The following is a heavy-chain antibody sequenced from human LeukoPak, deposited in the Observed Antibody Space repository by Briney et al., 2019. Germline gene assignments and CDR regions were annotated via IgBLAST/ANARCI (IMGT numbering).Heavy chain of an antibody. CDR1: GXTFSNYC. Sequence: PGGSLRLSCAVSGXTFSNYCMSWVRQAPGKGLEWVANIKPDGSDKNYVDSVKGRFTVSRDNAKNSLYLEMNSLRGEDTAVYFCARVRSVVTAYDAFDVWGPGTMVTVSS. CDR3: ARVRSVVTAYDAFDV. D-gene: IGHD2-21*02. CDR2: IKPDGSDK. J-gene: IGHJ3*01. V-gene: IGHV3-7*05.